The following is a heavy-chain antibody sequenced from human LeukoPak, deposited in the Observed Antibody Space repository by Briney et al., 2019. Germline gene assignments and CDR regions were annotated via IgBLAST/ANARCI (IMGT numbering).Heavy chain of an antibody. CDR3: AKDSSGYVGYFDY. V-gene: IGHV3-53*05. CDR2: IYSDGST. D-gene: IGHD3-22*01. J-gene: IGHJ4*02. Sequence: GGSLRLSCAASELTVSSNCMTWVRQAPGKGLEWVSFIYSDGSTYYADSVKGRFTISRDNAKNSLYLQMNSLRAEDTALYYCAKDSSGYVGYFDYWGQGTLVTVSS. CDR1: ELTVSSNC.